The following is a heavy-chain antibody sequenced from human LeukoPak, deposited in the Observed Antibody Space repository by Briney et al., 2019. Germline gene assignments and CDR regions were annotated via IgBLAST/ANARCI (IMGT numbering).Heavy chain of an antibody. CDR2: IYYSGST. J-gene: IGHJ5*02. V-gene: IGHV4-39*07. CDR1: GGSISSSSYY. Sequence: SETLSLTCTVSGGSISSSSYYWGWIRQPPGKGLEWIGSIYYSGSTYYNPSLKSRVTISVDTSKNQFSLKLSSVTAADTAVYYCARDGDYYGSGSYSSPHWFDPWGQGTLVTVSS. D-gene: IGHD3-10*01. CDR3: ARDGDYYGSGSYSSPHWFDP.